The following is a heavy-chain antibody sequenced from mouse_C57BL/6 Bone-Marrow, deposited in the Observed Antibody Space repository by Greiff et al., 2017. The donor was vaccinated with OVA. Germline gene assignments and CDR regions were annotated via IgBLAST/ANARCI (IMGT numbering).Heavy chain of an antibody. CDR1: EYEFPSHD. V-gene: IGHV5-2*01. CDR3: ARHGYDGYYYAMDY. Sequence: DVKLQESGGGLVQPGESLKLSCESNEYEFPSHDMSWVRQTPEKRLELVAAINSDGGSTYYPDTMERRFIISRDNTKKTRYLQMSSLRSEDTALYYCARHGYDGYYYAMDYWGQGTSVTVSS. D-gene: IGHD2-2*01. CDR2: INSDGGST. J-gene: IGHJ4*01.